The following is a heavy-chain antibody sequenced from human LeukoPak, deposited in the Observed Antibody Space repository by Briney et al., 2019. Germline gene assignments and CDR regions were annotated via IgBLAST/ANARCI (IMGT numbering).Heavy chain of an antibody. V-gene: IGHV3-9*01. Sequence: GRSLRLSCAAFGFIFDDYTMHWVRQAPGKGLEWVSAITWNSGRIAYADSVKGRFTISRDNAKNSLYLQMNGLRAEDTALYYCAKDVSTVLIYFDYWGQGTLVTVSS. J-gene: IGHJ4*02. D-gene: IGHD4-23*01. CDR1: GFIFDDYT. CDR3: AKDVSTVLIYFDY. CDR2: ITWNSGRI.